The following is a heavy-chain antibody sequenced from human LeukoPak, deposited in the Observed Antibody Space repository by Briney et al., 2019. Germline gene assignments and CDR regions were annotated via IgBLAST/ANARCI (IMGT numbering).Heavy chain of an antibody. CDR2: ISGSGGST. V-gene: IGHV3-23*01. CDR3: AKRAQWSYSHFDY. CDR1: GFTFSSYA. D-gene: IGHD1-26*01. Sequence: GGSLRLSCAASGFTFSSYAMSWVRQAPGKGLEGFPPISGSGGSTYYADSVKGRFIISRDNSKNTLYLQMNSLRAEDTAVYYCAKRAQWSYSHFDYWGQGTLVTVSS. J-gene: IGHJ4*02.